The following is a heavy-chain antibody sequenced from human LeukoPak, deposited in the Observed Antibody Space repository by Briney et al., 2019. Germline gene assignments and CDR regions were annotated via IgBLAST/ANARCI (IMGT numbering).Heavy chain of an antibody. CDR2: IYSGGSP. CDR3: ARGRYYYGYYYDGMDV. Sequence: GGSLRLSCAASGFTVSSNYMSWVRQAPGKGLEWVSVIYSGGSPYHAYSVKCRIPLSRHNSKNTLYLQMNSLRAEDTAVYYCARGRYYYGYYYDGMDVWGQGTTVTVSS. CDR1: GFTVSSNY. D-gene: IGHD3-22*01. J-gene: IGHJ6*02. V-gene: IGHV3-53*04.